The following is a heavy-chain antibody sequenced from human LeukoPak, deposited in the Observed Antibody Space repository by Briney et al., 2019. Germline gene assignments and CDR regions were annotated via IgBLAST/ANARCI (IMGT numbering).Heavy chain of an antibody. CDR2: IWYDGSNK. CDR1: GFTFSSYG. V-gene: IGHV3-33*01. CDR3: ARPDCSSTSCYGGNYYYYYGMDV. Sequence: PGGSLRLSCAASGFTFSSYGMHWVRQAPGKGLEWVAVIWYDGSNKYYADSVKGRFTISRDNSKNTLYLQMNSLRAEDTAVYYCARPDCSSTSCYGGNYYYYYGMDVWGQGTTVTVSS. J-gene: IGHJ6*02. D-gene: IGHD2-2*01.